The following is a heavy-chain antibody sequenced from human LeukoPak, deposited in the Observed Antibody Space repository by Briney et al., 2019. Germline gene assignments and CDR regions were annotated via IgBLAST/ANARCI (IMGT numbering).Heavy chain of an antibody. Sequence: GGSLRLSCAASGFTFRSYAMTWVRQAPGKGLEWVSAISGSGNSTYYADSVKGRFTISRDNSKNTLFLQMNSLRLEDAAVYYCAKGHSDSGTGFDCWGQGTLVTVSS. CDR3: AKGHSDSGTGFDC. J-gene: IGHJ4*02. V-gene: IGHV3-23*01. CDR1: GFTFRSYA. CDR2: ISGSGNST. D-gene: IGHD4-17*01.